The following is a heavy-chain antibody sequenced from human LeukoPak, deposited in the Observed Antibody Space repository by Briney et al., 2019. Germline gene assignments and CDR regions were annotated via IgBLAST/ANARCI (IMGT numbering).Heavy chain of an antibody. Sequence: PSETLSLTCTVSGGSISSSSYYWDWIRQSPGKGLEWIGSIYYTGSTNYNPSLKSRVTISVDTSKNQFSLKLSSVTAADTAVYYCARGSGWYLPWGQGTLVTVSS. CDR2: IYYTGST. CDR1: GGSISSSSYY. V-gene: IGHV4-39*07. D-gene: IGHD6-19*01. CDR3: ARGSGWYLP. J-gene: IGHJ5*02.